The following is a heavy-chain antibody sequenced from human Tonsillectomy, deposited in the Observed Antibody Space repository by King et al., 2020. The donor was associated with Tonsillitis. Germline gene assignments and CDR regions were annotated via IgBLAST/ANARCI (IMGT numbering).Heavy chain of an antibody. CDR3: ARDPFGGGDTFDI. V-gene: IGHV3-21*01. CDR2: ICGSWSNR. D-gene: IGHD3-16*01. CDR1: GVTFSTYS. Sequence: VQLVESGGGLVKHGGSLRLSCAASGVTFSTYSMNWVRQAPGKGLEWVSSICGSWSNRYYADSVKGRFTVSRDNAKNSLYLQMNSLRAEDTAVYYCARDPFGGGDTFDIWGQGTLVTVSS. J-gene: IGHJ3*02.